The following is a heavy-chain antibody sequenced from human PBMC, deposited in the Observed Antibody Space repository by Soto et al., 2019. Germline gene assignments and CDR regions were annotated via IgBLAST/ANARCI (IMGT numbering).Heavy chain of an antibody. D-gene: IGHD2-21*02. CDR2: ISHDGSNQ. CDR1: GFSFSDFG. Sequence: QVQLVESGGGVVQPGRSLRVSCAPSGFSFSDFGMHWVRQAPGKGLEGVAAISHDGSNQYYGDSVKGRFSISRDHSNNRLYLQMNNLKVEDSAIYFCAKETRSRAVTATRVNGMDVWGQGTTVTVSS. V-gene: IGHV3-30*18. J-gene: IGHJ6*02. CDR3: AKETRSRAVTATRVNGMDV.